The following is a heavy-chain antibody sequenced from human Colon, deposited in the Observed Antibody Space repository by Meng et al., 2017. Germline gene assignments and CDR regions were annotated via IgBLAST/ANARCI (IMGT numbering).Heavy chain of an antibody. CDR1: GFSFSTTW. D-gene: IGHD2-15*01. CDR2: IKQDGSDK. V-gene: IGHV3-7*01. J-gene: IGHJ4*02. Sequence: GGSLRLSCAASGFSFSTTWMSWVRQAPGKGVEWVANIKQDGSDKNYVDSVKGRLTMSRDNAKNSLYLQMNSLRAEDTAVYYCVRGGGTGAFWGQGTLVTVSS. CDR3: VRGGGTGAF.